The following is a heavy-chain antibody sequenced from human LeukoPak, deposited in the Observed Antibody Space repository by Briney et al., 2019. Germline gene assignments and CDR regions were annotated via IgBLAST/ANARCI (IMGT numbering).Heavy chain of an antibody. CDR1: GYTFTTYE. J-gene: IGHJ6*03. V-gene: IGHV1-8*01. CDR2: INPNLGNT. Sequence: ASVKVSCKASGYTFTTYEINWVRQAPGQGLEWIGRINPNLGNTDYAQKFQGRVAITRNTSISIAYMELSSLRSEDTAVYYCARDWTYCYSYFMDVWGQGTTVIVSS. D-gene: IGHD3/OR15-3a*01. CDR3: ARDWTYCYSYFMDV.